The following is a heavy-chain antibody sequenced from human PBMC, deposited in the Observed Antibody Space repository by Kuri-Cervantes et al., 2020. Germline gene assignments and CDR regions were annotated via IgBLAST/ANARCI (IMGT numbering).Heavy chain of an antibody. J-gene: IGHJ6*03. CDR3: ARGRIGPKPRGRYYYYMDV. V-gene: IGHV4-38-2*01. CDR2: IYESGST. Sequence: ESLKISCAVSGYSISSGYYWGWIRQPPGKGLEWIGSIYESGSTYYNSSLKSRVNISVDTSKNQFSLKLSSVTAADTAVYYCARGRIGPKPRGRYYYYMDVRGKGTTVTVSS. D-gene: IGHD2/OR15-2a*01. CDR1: GYSISSGYY.